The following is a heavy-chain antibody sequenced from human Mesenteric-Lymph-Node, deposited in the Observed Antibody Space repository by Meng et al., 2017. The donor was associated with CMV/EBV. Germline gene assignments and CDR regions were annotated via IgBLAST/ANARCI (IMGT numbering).Heavy chain of an antibody. V-gene: IGHV1-2*02. CDR2: INPNNGGT. Sequence: ASVKVSCKASGYTFTDYYMHWVRQAPGQGLERMGWINPNNGGTNYAQKFQGRVTMTRDTSISTAYMELSRLRSDDTAVYYCARDLEDGYNQNNYYYYGMDVWGQGTTVTVSS. J-gene: IGHJ6*02. D-gene: IGHD5-24*01. CDR1: GYTFTDYY. CDR3: ARDLEDGYNQNNYYYYGMDV.